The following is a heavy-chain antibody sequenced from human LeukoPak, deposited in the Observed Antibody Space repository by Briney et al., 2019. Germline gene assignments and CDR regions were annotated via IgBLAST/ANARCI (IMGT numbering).Heavy chain of an antibody. CDR1: GGSISSSTYY. Sequence: SETLSLTCTVSGGSISSSTYYWGWIRQPPGKGLEWIGSIYYSGSTYYNPSLKSRVTISVDTSKNQFSLKLSSVTAADTAVYYCARDRIAAANFDYGGQGTLVTVSS. V-gene: IGHV4-39*07. CDR3: ARDRIAAANFDY. D-gene: IGHD6-13*01. J-gene: IGHJ4*02. CDR2: IYYSGST.